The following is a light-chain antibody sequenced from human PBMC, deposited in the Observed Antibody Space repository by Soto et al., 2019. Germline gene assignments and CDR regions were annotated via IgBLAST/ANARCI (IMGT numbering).Light chain of an antibody. CDR3: QQYNSYSRA. Sequence: DIQMTQSPSTLSASVGDRVTITCRASQNIGTWLAWYQQKPGKAPKLLIYRASTLESEVPLRFSGSGSGTEFTLTISSLQPDDFATYYCQQYNSYSRAFGQWTKGEIK. J-gene: IGKJ1*01. CDR1: QNIGTW. V-gene: IGKV1-5*03. CDR2: RAS.